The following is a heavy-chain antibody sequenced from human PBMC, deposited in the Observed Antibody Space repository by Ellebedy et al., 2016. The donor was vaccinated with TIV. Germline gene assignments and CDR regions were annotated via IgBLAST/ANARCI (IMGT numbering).Heavy chain of an antibody. J-gene: IGHJ4*02. CDR1: GFTFRSYS. Sequence: GGSLRLSXAASGFTFRSYSMNWVRQAPGKGLEWASCITSSSTYIYYADSVKGRFTISRDNAKNSLYLQMNSLRAEDTAVYYCARGDSGSYYGLDYWGQGTLVTVSS. D-gene: IGHD1-26*01. CDR2: ITSSSTYI. V-gene: IGHV3-21*01. CDR3: ARGDSGSYYGLDY.